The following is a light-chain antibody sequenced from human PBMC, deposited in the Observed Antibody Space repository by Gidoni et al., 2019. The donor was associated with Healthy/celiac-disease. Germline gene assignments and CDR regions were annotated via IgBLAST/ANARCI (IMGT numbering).Light chain of an antibody. CDR3: QQLNSYPRR. CDR2: AAS. J-gene: IGKJ1*01. Sequence: DLQLTHSPSFLSASVGDRVTITCWASQYISSYLAWYQQKPGKAPKLLIYAASTLQSGVPSRFSGSGSGTEFTLTISSLQPEDFATYYCQQLNSYPRRFGQGTKLEIK. V-gene: IGKV1-9*01. CDR1: QYISSY.